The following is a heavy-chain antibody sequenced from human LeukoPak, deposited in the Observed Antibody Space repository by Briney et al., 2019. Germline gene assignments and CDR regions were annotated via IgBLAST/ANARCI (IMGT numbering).Heavy chain of an antibody. Sequence: SETLSHTCTVSGGSISSSSYYWGWIRQPPGKGLEWIAIIHYSGRTYHNPSLRSRVTISVDTSKNQFSLRLSSVTVADTAVYYCARYSSSDAFDIWGQGTMVTVSS. CDR3: ARYSSSDAFDI. D-gene: IGHD3-22*01. V-gene: IGHV4-39*01. CDR2: IHYSGRT. J-gene: IGHJ3*02. CDR1: GGSISSSSYY.